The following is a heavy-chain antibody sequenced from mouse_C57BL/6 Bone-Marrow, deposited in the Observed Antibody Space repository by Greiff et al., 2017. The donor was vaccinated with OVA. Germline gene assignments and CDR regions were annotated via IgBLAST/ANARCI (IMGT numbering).Heavy chain of an antibody. CDR1: GYTFPSYW. D-gene: IGHD1-1*01. CDR2: INPSSGYT. J-gene: IGHJ2*01. CDR3: ANYYAPDY. Sequence: VQLVESGAELAKPGASVKLSCKASGYTFPSYWMPWVKQRPGQGLEWIGYINPSSGYTKYNQKFKDKATLTADKSSSTAYMQLSSLTYEDSAVYYCANYYAPDYWGQGTTLTVSS. V-gene: IGHV1-7*01.